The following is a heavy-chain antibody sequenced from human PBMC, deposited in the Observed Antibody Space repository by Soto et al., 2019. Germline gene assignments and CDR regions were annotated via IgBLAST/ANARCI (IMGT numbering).Heavy chain of an antibody. Sequence: SETLSLTCTVSRGSISSGGYYWSWIRQHPGKGLEWIGYIYYGGSTYYNPSLKSRVTISVDTSKNQFSLKLNSVTAADTAVYYCARVGYCSGGSCYGYYYYYGMDVWGQGTTVTVSS. CDR2: IYYGGST. CDR3: ARVGYCSGGSCYGYYYYYGMDV. D-gene: IGHD2-15*01. CDR1: RGSISSGGYY. V-gene: IGHV4-31*03. J-gene: IGHJ6*02.